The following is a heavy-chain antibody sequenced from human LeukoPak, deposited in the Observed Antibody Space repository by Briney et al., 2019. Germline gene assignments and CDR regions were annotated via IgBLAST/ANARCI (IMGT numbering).Heavy chain of an antibody. CDR3: ATPLDYYDSSGYHQGGD. CDR1: GGSISSGGYY. CDR2: IYYSGST. V-gene: IGHV4-31*03. D-gene: IGHD3-22*01. Sequence: SETLSLTCTVSGGSISSGGYYWSWIRQHPGKGLEWIGYIYYSGSTYYNPSLKSRVTISVDTSKNQFSLKLSSVTAEDTAVYYCATPLDYYDSSGYHQGGDWGQGTLVTVSS. J-gene: IGHJ4*02.